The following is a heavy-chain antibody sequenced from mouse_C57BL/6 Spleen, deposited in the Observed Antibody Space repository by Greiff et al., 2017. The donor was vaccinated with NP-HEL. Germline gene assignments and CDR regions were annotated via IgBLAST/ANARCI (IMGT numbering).Heavy chain of an antibody. Sequence: VKLVESGPGLVQPSQSLSITCTVSGFSLTSYGVHWVRQSPGKGLEWLGVIWSGGSTDYNAAFIYRMSISKDNSKSKVFFKMNSLLADDTAIYYCARNSGVVALYYFDYWGPGTTLTVSS. CDR1: GFSLTSYG. J-gene: IGHJ2*01. D-gene: IGHD1-1*01. CDR2: IWSGGST. CDR3: ARNSGVVALYYFDY. V-gene: IGHV2-2*01.